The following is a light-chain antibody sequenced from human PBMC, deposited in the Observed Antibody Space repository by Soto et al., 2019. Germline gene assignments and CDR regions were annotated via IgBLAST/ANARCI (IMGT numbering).Light chain of an antibody. V-gene: IGLV2-23*01. CDR3: CSYAGSSSLV. CDR1: SSDVGSYNY. Sequence: QSALTQPASVSRTPGQSITISCSGTSSDVGSYNYVSWYQQHPGKAPKVLIYEGSKWPSGVSNRFSGSKSGNTASLTISGLQAEDEADYYCCSYAGSSSLVFGGGTKLTVL. CDR2: EGS. J-gene: IGLJ3*02.